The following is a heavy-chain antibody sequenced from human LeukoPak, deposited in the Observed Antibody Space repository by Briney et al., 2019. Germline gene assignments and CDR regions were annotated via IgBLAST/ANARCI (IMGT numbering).Heavy chain of an antibody. CDR3: TRDARTCHSSGCWKPSDY. CDR2: INSDGTGT. D-gene: IGHD3-22*01. CDR1: GFNFRSYW. V-gene: IGHV3-74*01. Sequence: GESLRLSCAASGFNFRSYWMHWVRQPPGKGLVWVSRINSDGTGTYADPVKGRFTISRDNANNTLYLQMISLRADDTAVYYCTRDARTCHSSGCWKPSDYWGRGALVTVSS. J-gene: IGHJ4*02.